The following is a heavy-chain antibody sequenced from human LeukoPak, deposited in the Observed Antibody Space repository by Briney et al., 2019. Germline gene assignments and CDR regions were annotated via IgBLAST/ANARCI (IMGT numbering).Heavy chain of an antibody. J-gene: IGHJ3*02. CDR1: GYTFTSYG. Sequence: EASVKVSCKASGYTFTSYGISWVRQAPGQGLEWMGWISAYNGNTNYAQKLQSRVTMTTDTSTSTAYMELSRLRPDDTAVYYCARTMYYDILTGYYTRGAFDIWGQGTMVTVSS. CDR3: ARTMYYDILTGYYTRGAFDI. V-gene: IGHV1-18*01. D-gene: IGHD3-9*01. CDR2: ISAYNGNT.